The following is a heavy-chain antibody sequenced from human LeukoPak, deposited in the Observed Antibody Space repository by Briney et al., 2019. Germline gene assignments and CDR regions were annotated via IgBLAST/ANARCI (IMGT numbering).Heavy chain of an antibody. CDR1: GFTFSSYS. Sequence: GGSLRLSCAASGFTFSSYSMNWVRQAPGKGLEWVSSISSSSSYIYYADSVKGRFTISRDNAKNSLYLQMNSLRAEDTAVYYCARGYYGDPSQVYYFDYWGQGTLVTVSS. J-gene: IGHJ4*02. CDR2: ISSSSSYI. V-gene: IGHV3-21*01. D-gene: IGHD4-17*01. CDR3: ARGYYGDPSQVYYFDY.